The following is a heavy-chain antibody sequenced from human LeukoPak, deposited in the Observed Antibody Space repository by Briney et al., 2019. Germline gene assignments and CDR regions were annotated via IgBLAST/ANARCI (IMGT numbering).Heavy chain of an antibody. CDR2: ISWNSDTI. Sequence: GGSLRLSCVASGFTFYDYAMHWVRQSPGKGLEWVSGISWNSDTIGYADSVKGRFTISRDNAKNSLYLEMNYLRAEDTAVYYCASEGSGSYYNPFDYWGQGTLVTVSS. V-gene: IGHV3-9*01. CDR1: GFTFYDYA. CDR3: ASEGSGSYYNPFDY. D-gene: IGHD3-10*01. J-gene: IGHJ4*02.